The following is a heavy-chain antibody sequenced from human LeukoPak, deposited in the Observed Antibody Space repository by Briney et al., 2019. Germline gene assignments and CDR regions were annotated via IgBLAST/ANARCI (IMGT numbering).Heavy chain of an antibody. CDR3: ARSPWSTSSLYYYYGMDV. D-gene: IGHD2-2*01. Sequence: PGRSLRLSCAASGFTFSSYAMHWVRQAPGKGLEWVAVISYDGSNKYYADSVKGRFTISRDNSKNTLYLQMNSLRAEDTAVYYCARSPWSTSSLYYYYGMDVWGQGTTVTVSS. CDR2: ISYDGSNK. CDR1: GFTFSSYA. J-gene: IGHJ6*02. V-gene: IGHV3-30-3*01.